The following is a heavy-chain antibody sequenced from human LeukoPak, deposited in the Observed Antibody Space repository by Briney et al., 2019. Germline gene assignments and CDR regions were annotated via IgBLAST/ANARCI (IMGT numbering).Heavy chain of an antibody. CDR2: ISSSGSTI. V-gene: IGHV3-11*04. CDR1: GFTFSDYY. J-gene: IGHJ4*02. Sequence: GGSLRLSCAASGFTFSDYYMSWIRQAPGKGLEWVSYISSSGSTIYYADSVKGRFTISRDNDKNSLYLQMNILRAEETADYYWERGNSGWSYYFDYWGQGTLVTVSS. D-gene: IGHD6-19*01. CDR3: ERGNSGWSYYFDY.